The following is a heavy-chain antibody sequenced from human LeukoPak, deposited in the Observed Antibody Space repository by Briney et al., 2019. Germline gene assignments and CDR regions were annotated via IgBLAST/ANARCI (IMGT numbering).Heavy chain of an antibody. Sequence: PSQTLSLTCTVSGGSISSGGYYWSWIRQPPGKGLEWIGYIYYSGSTNYNPSLKSRVTISVDTSKNQFSLKLSSVTAADTAVYYCARAGSEYYYGSGRPRELDYWGQGTLVTVSS. CDR3: ARAGSEYYYGSGRPRELDY. CDR2: IYYSGST. V-gene: IGHV4-61*08. CDR1: GGSISSGGYY. D-gene: IGHD3-10*01. J-gene: IGHJ4*02.